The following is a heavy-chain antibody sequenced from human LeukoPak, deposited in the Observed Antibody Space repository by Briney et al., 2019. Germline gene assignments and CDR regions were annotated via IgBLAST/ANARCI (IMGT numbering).Heavy chain of an antibody. J-gene: IGHJ4*02. Sequence: PGGSLRLSCAASGFIFTNFAIHWVRQAPGKGLEWVSIVSFDGTNNFYADSVKGRFTVSRDNSKNTVYLQMDSLRPEDTAMYFCATLNTPFDYWGQGILVTVSS. V-gene: IGHV3-30*04. D-gene: IGHD2-15*01. CDR1: GFIFTNFA. CDR3: ATLNTPFDY. CDR2: VSFDGTNN.